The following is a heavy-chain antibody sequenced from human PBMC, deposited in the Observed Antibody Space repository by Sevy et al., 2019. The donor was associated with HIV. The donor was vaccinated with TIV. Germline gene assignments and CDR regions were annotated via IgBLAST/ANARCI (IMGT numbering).Heavy chain of an antibody. CDR1: GGSISSSSYY. D-gene: IGHD4-4*01. CDR2: IYYSGST. V-gene: IGHV4-39*01. CDR3: ATTDYRNYYYYMDV. Sequence: SETLSLTCTVSGGSISSSSYYWGWIRQSPGKGLEWIGSIYYSGSTYYNPSLKSRVTISVDTSKNQFSLKLSSVTAADTAVYYCATTDYRNYYYYMDVWGKGTTVTVSS. J-gene: IGHJ6*03.